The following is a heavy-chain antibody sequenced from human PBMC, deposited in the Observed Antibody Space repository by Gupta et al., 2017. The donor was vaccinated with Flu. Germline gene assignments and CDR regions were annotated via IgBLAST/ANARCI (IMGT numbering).Heavy chain of an antibody. Sequence: VLLVESGGGLVQPGGSLRPPFSAPEFTFMNYWLTGVRQAPGKGLGWVANINQDGRVKYYVDSVKGRCTITRDNVENAVYLQMNTLREEDTAVYYCARAIAAVGSSWGQGTLVTVSS. J-gene: IGHJ5*02. CDR3: ARAIAAVGSS. CDR1: EFTFMNYW. V-gene: IGHV3-7*01. CDR2: INQDGRVK. D-gene: IGHD6-13*01.